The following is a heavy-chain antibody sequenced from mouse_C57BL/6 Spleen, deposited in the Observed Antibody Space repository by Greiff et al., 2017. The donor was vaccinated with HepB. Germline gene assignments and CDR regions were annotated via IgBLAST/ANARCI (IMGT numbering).Heavy chain of an antibody. D-gene: IGHD2-4*01. CDR3: ARRRGYDYDVGYAMDY. CDR1: GYTFTNYW. Sequence: QVQLQQSGAELVRPGTSVKMSCKASGYTFTNYWIGWVKQRPGHGLEWIGDIYPGGGYTNYNEKFKGKATLTADKSSSTAYMQFSSLTSEDSSIYYCARRRGYDYDVGYAMDYWGQGTSVTVSS. V-gene: IGHV1-63*01. CDR2: IYPGGGYT. J-gene: IGHJ4*01.